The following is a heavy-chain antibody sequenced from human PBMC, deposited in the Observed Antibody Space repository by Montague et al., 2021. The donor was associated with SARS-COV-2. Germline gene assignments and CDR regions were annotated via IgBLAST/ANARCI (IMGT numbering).Heavy chain of an antibody. CDR2: IKQDGSEK. Sequence: SLRLSCAASGFTFSTFWMTWVRQVPGKGLERVANIKQDGSEKYYVDSVKGRFTISRDNAKNSLYLQLGSLRAEDTAVYYCARGYDSSGYQYWGQGTLVTVSS. D-gene: IGHD3-22*01. J-gene: IGHJ4*02. V-gene: IGHV3-7*05. CDR3: ARGYDSSGYQY. CDR1: GFTFSTFW.